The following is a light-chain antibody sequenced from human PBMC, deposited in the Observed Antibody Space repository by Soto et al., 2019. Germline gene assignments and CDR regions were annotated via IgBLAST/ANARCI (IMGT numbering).Light chain of an antibody. Sequence: DIQMTQSPSTLSASVGDRVTITCRASQSIRSWLAWYQQKPGKAPKLLIYDASSLESGAPSRFSGSGSVTEFTLTISSLQPDDFATYYCQQYNSYPLTFGGGTKVDIK. CDR2: DAS. CDR3: QQYNSYPLT. CDR1: QSIRSW. J-gene: IGKJ4*01. V-gene: IGKV1-5*01.